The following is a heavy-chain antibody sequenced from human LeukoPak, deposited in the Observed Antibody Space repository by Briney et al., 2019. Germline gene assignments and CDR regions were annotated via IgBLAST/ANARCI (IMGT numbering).Heavy chain of an antibody. J-gene: IGHJ4*02. V-gene: IGHV3-23*01. D-gene: IGHD2-15*01. Sequence: GGSLRLSCAASGFTFRTYAMTWVRQAPGKGLEWVSAISGSGDSTYYADSVRGRFPISRDNSKNTLYLQMNSLRAEDTAVYYRAQAVYCSGGGCYGAPDYWGQGTLVTVSS. CDR1: GFTFRTYA. CDR2: ISGSGDST. CDR3: AQAVYCSGGGCYGAPDY.